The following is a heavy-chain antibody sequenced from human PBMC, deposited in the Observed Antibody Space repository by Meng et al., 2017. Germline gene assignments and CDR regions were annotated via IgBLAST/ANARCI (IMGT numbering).Heavy chain of an antibody. J-gene: IGHJ4*02. V-gene: IGHV3-23*01. CDR1: GFTFSSYV. Sequence: GESLKISCAASGFTFSSYVMSWVRQAPGKGLEWVSAIGGSGGSTYYADSVKGRFTISRDNSKNMLYLQMNILRTENAAMYYCAKDRLDIVVVIAATVDYWGQGTLVTVSS. D-gene: IGHD2-15*01. CDR3: AKDRLDIVVVIAATVDY. CDR2: IGGSGGST.